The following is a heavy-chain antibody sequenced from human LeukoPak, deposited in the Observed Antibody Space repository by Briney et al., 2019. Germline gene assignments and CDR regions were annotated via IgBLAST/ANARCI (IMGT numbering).Heavy chain of an antibody. V-gene: IGHV3-21*06. CDR1: GFTFSSYS. D-gene: IGHD2-21*02. CDR2: ISSSSSYM. Sequence: TGGSLRLSCAASGFTFSSYSMSWVRQAPGKGLEWVSSISSSSSYMYYADSVKGRFTISRDNAKNSLYLQMSSLRAEDTAVYYCARGCGGDCYPFRDFWGQGTLVTVSS. CDR3: ARGCGGDCYPFRDF. J-gene: IGHJ4*02.